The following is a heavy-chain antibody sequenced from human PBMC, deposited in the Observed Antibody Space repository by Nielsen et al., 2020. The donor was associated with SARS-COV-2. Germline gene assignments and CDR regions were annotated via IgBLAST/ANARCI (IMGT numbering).Heavy chain of an antibody. D-gene: IGHD3-3*01. CDR2: ISYDGSNK. V-gene: IGHV3-30*18. CDR3: AKAQGSRYDFWSGYYSGQYYYYGMDV. CDR1: GFTFSSYG. J-gene: IGHJ6*02. Sequence: GESLKISCAASGFTFSSYGMHWVRQAPGKGLEWVAVISYDGSNKYYADSVKGRFTISRGNSKNTLYLQMNSLRAEDTAVYYCAKAQGSRYDFWSGYYSGQYYYYGMDVWGQGTTVTVSS.